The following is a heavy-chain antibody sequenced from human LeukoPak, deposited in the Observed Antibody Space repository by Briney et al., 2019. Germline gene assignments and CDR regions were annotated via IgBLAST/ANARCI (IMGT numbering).Heavy chain of an antibody. Sequence: GGSLRLSCAASGFTFRNYWMHWVRQAPGKGLVWVSRVKGDGSFTDYADSVKGRFTISRDNAKNTLYLQMYSLRAEDTATYYCVRDGDDYNFDYWGQGSLVTVSS. V-gene: IGHV3-74*01. CDR1: GFTFRNYW. J-gene: IGHJ4*02. D-gene: IGHD5-24*01. CDR3: VRDGDDYNFDY. CDR2: VKGDGSFT.